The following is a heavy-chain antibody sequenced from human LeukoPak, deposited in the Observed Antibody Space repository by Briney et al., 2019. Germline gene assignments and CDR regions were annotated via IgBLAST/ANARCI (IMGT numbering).Heavy chain of an antibody. D-gene: IGHD2-2*01. Sequence: GSLRLSCAASGFTFSSYGMHWVRQAPGKGLEWVAVISYDGSNKYYADSVKGRFTISRDNSKNTLYLQMNSLRAEDTAVYYCAKDALGYCSSTSCQYNWFDPWGQGTLVTVSS. V-gene: IGHV3-30*18. J-gene: IGHJ5*02. CDR2: ISYDGSNK. CDR3: AKDALGYCSSTSCQYNWFDP. CDR1: GFTFSSYG.